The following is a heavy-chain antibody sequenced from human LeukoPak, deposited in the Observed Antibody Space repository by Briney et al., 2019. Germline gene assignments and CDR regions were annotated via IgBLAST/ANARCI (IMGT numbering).Heavy chain of an antibody. J-gene: IGHJ4*02. V-gene: IGHV3-23*01. CDR1: GFTFSSYA. CDR2: LGGSGGNK. Sequence: GGSLRLSCAASGFTFSSYAMSWVRQAPGKGLEWVSGLGGSGGNKIYADSVKGRFTISRDNSKNTLYLQMNSLRAEDTAVYYCAKPVHRQQLGNYWGQGTLVTVSS. D-gene: IGHD6-13*01. CDR3: AKPVHRQQLGNY.